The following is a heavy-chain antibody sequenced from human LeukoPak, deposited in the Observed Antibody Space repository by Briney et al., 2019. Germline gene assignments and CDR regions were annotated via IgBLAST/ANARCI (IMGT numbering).Heavy chain of an antibody. CDR1: GFTFSGYW. Sequence: GGSLRLSCAASGFTFSGYWMIWVRQAPGKGLEWGANMQQDGSEKYYVDSVKGRFTISRDNAKNSLYLQMNSLRAEDTAVYYCARNPPRYFNWGQGTPVTVSS. J-gene: IGHJ4*02. D-gene: IGHD1-26*01. V-gene: IGHV3-7*05. CDR2: MQQDGSEK. CDR3: ARNPPRYFN.